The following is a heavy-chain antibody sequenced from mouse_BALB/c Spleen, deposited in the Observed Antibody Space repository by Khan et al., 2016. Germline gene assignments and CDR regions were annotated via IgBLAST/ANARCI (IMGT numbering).Heavy chain of an antibody. J-gene: IGHJ4*01. Sequence: EVQLQESGPDLVKPSQSLSLTCPVTGYSITGGYSWHWIRQFPGNKLEWMGYIHYSGSTNYNPSLKSRISITRDTSKNQFFLQLNSVTTEDTATYYYARYGYYAMDYWDQGTSVTVS. CDR1: GYSITGGYS. V-gene: IGHV3-1*02. CDR3: ARYGYYAMDY. CDR2: IHYSGST. D-gene: IGHD1-1*02.